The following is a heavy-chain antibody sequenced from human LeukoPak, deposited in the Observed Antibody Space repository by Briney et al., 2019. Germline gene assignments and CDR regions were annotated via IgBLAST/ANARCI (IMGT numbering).Heavy chain of an antibody. Sequence: PGGSLRLSCAASGFAFSDSWMTWIRQAPGKGLEWVAFIKGDGSAKKYVDSVKGRFTISRDNAKNSLFLQMNSLRAEDTAVYYCAKGGRSRNDAFDIWGQGTMVTVSS. D-gene: IGHD3-10*01. CDR3: AKGGRSRNDAFDI. CDR2: IKGDGSAK. CDR1: GFAFSDSW. J-gene: IGHJ3*02. V-gene: IGHV3-7*01.